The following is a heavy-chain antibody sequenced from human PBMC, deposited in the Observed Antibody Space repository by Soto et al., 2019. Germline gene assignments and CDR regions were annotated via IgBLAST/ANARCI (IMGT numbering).Heavy chain of an antibody. CDR2: INAGNGNT. V-gene: IGHV1-3*01. Sequence: ASVKVSCKASGYTFTSYAVHWVRQAPGQRLEWMGWINAGNGNTKYSQKFQGRVTITRDTSASTAYMELSSLRSEDTAVYYCARGGFEWLRFHHAFDIWGQGTTVTVS. CDR3: ARGGFEWLRFHHAFDI. D-gene: IGHD5-12*01. J-gene: IGHJ3*02. CDR1: GYTFTSYA.